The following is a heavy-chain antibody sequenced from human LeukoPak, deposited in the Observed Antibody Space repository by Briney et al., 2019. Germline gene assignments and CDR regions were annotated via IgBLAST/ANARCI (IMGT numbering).Heavy chain of an antibody. CDR2: ISSSSSTI. V-gene: IGHV3-48*01. D-gene: IGHD6-13*01. CDR1: GFTFSSYS. CDR3: ARDPRYSSSWSQGDYMDV. J-gene: IGHJ6*03. Sequence: PGGSLRLSCAASGFTFSSYSMNWVRQAPGKGLEWVSYISSSSSTIYYADSVKGRFTISRDNAKNSLYLQMNSLRAEDTAVYYCARDPRYSSSWSQGDYMDVWGKGTTVTVSS.